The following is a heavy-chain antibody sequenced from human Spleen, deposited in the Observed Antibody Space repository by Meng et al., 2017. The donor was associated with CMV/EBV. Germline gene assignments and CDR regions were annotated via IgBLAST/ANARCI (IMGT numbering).Heavy chain of an antibody. V-gene: IGHV3-15*01. CDR2: IKSKSDGGTR. CDR1: GFTFSSTW. J-gene: IGHJ4*02. CDR3: TSTRMRFGAEFDY. D-gene: IGHD3-16*01. Sequence: GESLKISCAASGFTFSSTWMSWVRQAPGKGLEWVGRIKSKSDGGTRDYAAPVKGRFTISRDDSENTLYLQMHSLKTEDTAVYYCTSTRMRFGAEFDYWGQGTLVTVSS.